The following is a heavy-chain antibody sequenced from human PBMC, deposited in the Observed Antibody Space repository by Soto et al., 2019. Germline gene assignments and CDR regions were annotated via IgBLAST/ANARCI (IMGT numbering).Heavy chain of an antibody. Sequence: LRLSCAAPKFTFSSYCKTSVRPAPGKGLEWVAIISYDGSNKYYADSVKGRFTISRDNSKNTLYLQMNNLRAEDTAVYYCAKDPLGGTVTTGWFDPWGQGTQVTVSS. CDR3: AKDPLGGTVTTGWFDP. V-gene: IGHV3-30*18. J-gene: IGHJ5*02. CDR2: ISYDGSNK. D-gene: IGHD4-4*01. CDR1: KFTFSSYC.